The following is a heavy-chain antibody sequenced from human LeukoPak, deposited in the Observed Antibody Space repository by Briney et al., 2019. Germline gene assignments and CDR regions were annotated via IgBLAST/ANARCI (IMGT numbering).Heavy chain of an antibody. CDR1: GFTFSSYA. Sequence: GGSLRLSCAAWGFTFSSYAMRWVRQARGKGLEWVSTISGRGGSTYYADSVKGRFTISRDNAKNTLYLQITSLRADDTPVYYCAKIAVAGYRGNYYYFDYSRQGTLVTVSS. J-gene: IGHJ4*02. D-gene: IGHD6-19*01. V-gene: IGHV3-23*01. CDR3: AKIAVAGYRGNYYYFDY. CDR2: ISGRGGST.